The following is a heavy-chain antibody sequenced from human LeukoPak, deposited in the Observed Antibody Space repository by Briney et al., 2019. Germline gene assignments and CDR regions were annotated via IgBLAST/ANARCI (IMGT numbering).Heavy chain of an antibody. CDR2: IYHSGST. Sequence: SQTLSLTCAVSGGSISSGGYSWSWIRQPPGKGLEWIGYIYHSGSTYYNPSLKSQVTISVDRSKNQFSLKLSSVTAADTAVYYCARGAYYYGSGSYNWFDPWGQGTLVTVSS. CDR1: GGSISSGGYS. V-gene: IGHV4-30-2*01. D-gene: IGHD3-10*01. CDR3: ARGAYYYGSGSYNWFDP. J-gene: IGHJ5*02.